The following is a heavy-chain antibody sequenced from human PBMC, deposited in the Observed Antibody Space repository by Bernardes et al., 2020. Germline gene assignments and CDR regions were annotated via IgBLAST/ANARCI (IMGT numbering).Heavy chain of an antibody. D-gene: IGHD2-15*01. CDR3: AREGCSGGSCYSY. CDR1: GGTFSSYA. Sequence: SVKVSCKASGGTFSSYAISWVRQAPGQGLEWMGGIIPIFGTANYAQKFQGRVTITADESTSTAYMELSSLRSEDTAVYYCAREGCSGGSCYSYWGQGTLVTVSS. J-gene: IGHJ4*02. CDR2: IIPIFGTA. V-gene: IGHV1-69*13.